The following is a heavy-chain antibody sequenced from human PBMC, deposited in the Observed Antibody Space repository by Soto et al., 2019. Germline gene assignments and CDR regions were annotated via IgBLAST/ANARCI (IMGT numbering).Heavy chain of an antibody. D-gene: IGHD6-13*01. V-gene: IGHV1-18*01. CDR3: ASYREQLVLYGMDV. J-gene: IGHJ6*02. CDR1: GYTFTSYV. CDR2: ISAYNGNT. Sequence: QVQLVQSGAEVKKPGASVKVSCKASGYTFTSYVISWVRQAPGQGLEWMGWISAYNGNTNYAQKLQGRVTMTTDTSTSTAYMELRSLRSDDTTVYYCASYREQLVLYGMDVWGQGTTVTVSS.